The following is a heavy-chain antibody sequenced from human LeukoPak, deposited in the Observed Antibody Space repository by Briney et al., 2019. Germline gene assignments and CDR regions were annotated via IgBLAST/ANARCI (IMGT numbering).Heavy chain of an antibody. V-gene: IGHV1-18*01. CDR2: IIAYNGNT. D-gene: IGHD3-3*01. CDR1: GYTFTSYG. CDR3: ARVYYDFWSLFRYYYGMDV. J-gene: IGHJ6*02. Sequence: ASVKVSCKASGYTFTSYGISWVRQAPGQGLEWMGWIIAYNGNTNYAQKLQGRVTMTTDTSTSTAYLELRSLRSDDTAVYYCARVYYDFWSLFRYYYGMDVWGQGTTVTVSS.